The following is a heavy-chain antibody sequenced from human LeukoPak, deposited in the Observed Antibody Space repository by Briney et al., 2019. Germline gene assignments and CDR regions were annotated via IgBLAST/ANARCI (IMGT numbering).Heavy chain of an antibody. J-gene: IGHJ6*02. CDR1: GGSISTYY. D-gene: IGHD6-19*01. V-gene: IGHV4-59*01. CDR2: IYYGGST. Sequence: SETLSLTCTVSGGSISTYYWSWIRQPPGKGLEWIGYIYYGGSTNYNPSLTSRVTISVDTSKNQFSLKLSSVTAADTAMYYCARDGRIAVAGFYYYYGMDVWGQGTTVTVSS. CDR3: ARDGRIAVAGFYYYYGMDV.